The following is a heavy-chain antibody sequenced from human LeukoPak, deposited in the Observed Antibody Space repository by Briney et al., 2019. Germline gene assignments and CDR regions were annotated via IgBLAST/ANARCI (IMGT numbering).Heavy chain of an antibody. CDR3: AKDQYYYDSSGYHYYFDY. CDR1: GFTFSSYA. V-gene: IGHV3-23*01. J-gene: IGHJ4*02. CDR2: ISGSGGST. D-gene: IGHD3-22*01. Sequence: GGSLRLSCAASGFTFSSYAMSWVRQAPGKGLEWVSAISGSGGSTYYADSVKGRFTISRDNSKNTLYLQMNSLRAEDTAVYYCAKDQYYYDSSGYHYYFDYWGQGTLVTVSS.